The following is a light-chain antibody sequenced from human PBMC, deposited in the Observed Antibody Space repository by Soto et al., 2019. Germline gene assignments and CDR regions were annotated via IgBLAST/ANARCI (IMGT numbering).Light chain of an antibody. V-gene: IGKV1-5*03. CDR2: KAS. CDR3: QQYNSYPLT. J-gene: IGKJ4*01. Sequence: DIQMTQSPSTLSASVGDRVTITCRASQSISSWLAWYQQKPGKAPKLLIYKASSLESGVQSRFSGSGSGTEFTLSISSLQPDDFATYYCQQYNSYPLTFGGGTKVEIK. CDR1: QSISSW.